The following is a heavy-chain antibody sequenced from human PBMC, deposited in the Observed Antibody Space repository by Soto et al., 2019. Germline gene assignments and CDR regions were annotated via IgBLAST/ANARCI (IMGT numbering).Heavy chain of an antibody. J-gene: IGHJ4*02. CDR2: IFYNGTA. CDR1: GGSVSSGSFH. Sequence: EQLQQSGPGLVKPSETLSLTCSVSGGSVSSGSFHWSWIRESPGKGLQFIGSIFYNGTANYSRSLKNRVTISIDTSQSQFSLKLVSVAAADTAVYYCARIGGWYDIDFWGQGNLVTVSS. D-gene: IGHD6-19*01. V-gene: IGHV4-61*01. CDR3: ARIGGWYDIDF.